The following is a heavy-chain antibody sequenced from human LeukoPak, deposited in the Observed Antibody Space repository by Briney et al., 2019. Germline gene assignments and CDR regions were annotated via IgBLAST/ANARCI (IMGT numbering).Heavy chain of an antibody. V-gene: IGHV3-7*05. J-gene: IGHJ3*01. CDR3: ARGVYGDLF. CDR1: GFTFSSYG. D-gene: IGHD4-17*01. CDR2: IKEDGTEK. Sequence: GGSLRLSCAASGFTFSSYGMHWVRQAPGKGLEWVANIKEDGTEKYCVDSVKGRFTISRDNAKNSLYVQMNSLRAEDTAVYYCARGVYGDLFWGQGTMVTVSS.